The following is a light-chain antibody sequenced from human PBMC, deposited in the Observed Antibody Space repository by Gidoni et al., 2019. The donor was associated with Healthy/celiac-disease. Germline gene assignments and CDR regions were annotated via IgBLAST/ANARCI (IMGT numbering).Light chain of an antibody. CDR2: AAS. CDR3: QQYYSYPQT. V-gene: IGKV1-8*01. CDR1: QGISSY. Sequence: AIRMTQSPSSFSASTGDRVTITCRASQGISSYLAWYQQKPGKAPNLLIYAASTLQSGVPSRFIGSGSGTDFTLTISCLQSEDFATYYCQQYYSYPQTFGQGTKVEIK. J-gene: IGKJ1*01.